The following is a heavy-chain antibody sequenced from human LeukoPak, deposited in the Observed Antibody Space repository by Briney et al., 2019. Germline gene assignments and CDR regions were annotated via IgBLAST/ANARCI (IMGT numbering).Heavy chain of an antibody. D-gene: IGHD2-2*01. CDR1: GFTFSSYA. J-gene: IGHJ4*02. CDR2: ISGSGGST. V-gene: IGHV3-23*01. CDR3: AKGVVVPAAMVYFDY. Sequence: GGSLRLSCAASGFTFSSYAMSWVRQAPGKGLEWVSAISGSGGSTYYADSVKGRFTISRDNSNDTLYLQMNSLRAEDTAVYYCAKGVVVPAAMVYFDYWGQGTLVTVSS.